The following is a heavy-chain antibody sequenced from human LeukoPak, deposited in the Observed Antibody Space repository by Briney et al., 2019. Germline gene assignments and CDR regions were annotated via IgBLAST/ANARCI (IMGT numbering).Heavy chain of an antibody. CDR2: IIPIFGTA. J-gene: IGHJ6*02. CDR3: ARAGLYCSGGSCYPLRWYYYGMDV. V-gene: IGHV1-69*13. CDR1: GYTFTRYY. D-gene: IGHD2-15*01. Sequence: SVKVSCKASGYTFTRYYIHWVRQAPGQGLEWMGGIIPIFGTANYAQKFQGRVTITADESTSTAYMELSSLRSEDTAVYYCARAGLYCSGGSCYPLRWYYYGMDVWGQGTTVTVSS.